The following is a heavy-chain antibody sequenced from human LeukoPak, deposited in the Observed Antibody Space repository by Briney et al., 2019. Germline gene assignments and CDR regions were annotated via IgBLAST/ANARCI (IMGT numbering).Heavy chain of an antibody. Sequence: GGSLRLSRAASGFTFSSYAMSWVRQAPGKGLEWVSAISGSGGSTYYADSVKGRFTISRDNSKNTLYLQMNSLRAEDTAVYYCAAHITYSSSWYWEPFDYWGQGTLVTVSS. J-gene: IGHJ4*02. CDR3: AAHITYSSSWYWEPFDY. D-gene: IGHD6-13*01. V-gene: IGHV3-23*01. CDR1: GFTFSSYA. CDR2: ISGSGGST.